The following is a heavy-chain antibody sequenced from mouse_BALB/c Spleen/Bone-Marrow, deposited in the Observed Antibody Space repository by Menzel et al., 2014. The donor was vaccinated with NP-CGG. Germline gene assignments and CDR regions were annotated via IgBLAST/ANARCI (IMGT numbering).Heavy chain of an antibody. CDR1: GFDFSSYW. CDR3: ARLGYYGWFAY. D-gene: IGHD2-3*01. V-gene: IGHV4-1*02. CDR2: INPDSNTI. J-gene: IGHJ3*01. Sequence: EVKLVESGGGLVQPGGSLKLSCAASGFDFSSYWMSWVRQAPGKGLEWIGEINPDSNTINYTPSLKDKFIISRDNAKNTLYLQMSKVRSEDTALHYCARLGYYGWFAYWGQGTLVTVSA.